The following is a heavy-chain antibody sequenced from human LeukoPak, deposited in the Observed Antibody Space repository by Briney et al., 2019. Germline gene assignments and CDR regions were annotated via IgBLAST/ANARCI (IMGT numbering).Heavy chain of an antibody. Sequence: GSSVKVSCKASGGTFSSYAISWVRQAPGQGLEWMGGIIPIFGTANYAQKFQGRVTITTDESTSTAYMELSSLRSEETAVYYCARDRSPLRGYGGNRAFDIWGQGKMVTVSS. CDR2: IIPIFGTA. CDR3: ARDRSPLRGYGGNRAFDI. CDR1: GGTFSSYA. J-gene: IGHJ3*02. V-gene: IGHV1-69*05. D-gene: IGHD4-23*01.